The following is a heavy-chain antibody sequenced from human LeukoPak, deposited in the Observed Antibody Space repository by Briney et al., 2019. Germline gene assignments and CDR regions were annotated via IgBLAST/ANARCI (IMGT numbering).Heavy chain of an antibody. D-gene: IGHD3-22*01. CDR3: ARDRHYYDSSGSYYYMDV. Sequence: SETLSLTCTVSGGSISSSSYYWGWIRQPPGKGLEWIGSIYYSGSTYYNPSLKSRVTISVDTSKNQFSLKLSSVTAADTAVYYCARDRHYYDSSGSYYYMDVWGKGTTVTVSS. CDR2: IYYSGST. V-gene: IGHV4-39*07. CDR1: GGSISSSSYY. J-gene: IGHJ6*03.